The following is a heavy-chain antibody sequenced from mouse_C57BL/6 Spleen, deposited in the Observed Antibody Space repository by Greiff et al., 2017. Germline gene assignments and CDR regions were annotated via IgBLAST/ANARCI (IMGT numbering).Heavy chain of an antibody. CDR3: TRAQSPSYYGNPYYYAMDY. J-gene: IGHJ4*01. D-gene: IGHD2-1*01. CDR1: GYTFTDYE. V-gene: IGHV1-15*01. CDR2: IDPETGGT. Sequence: QVQLKESGAELVRPGASVTLSCKASGYTFTDYEMHWVKQTPVHGLEWIGAIDPETGGTAYNQKFKGKAILTADKSSSTAYMELRSLTSEDSAVYYCTRAQSPSYYGNPYYYAMDYWGQGTSVTVSS.